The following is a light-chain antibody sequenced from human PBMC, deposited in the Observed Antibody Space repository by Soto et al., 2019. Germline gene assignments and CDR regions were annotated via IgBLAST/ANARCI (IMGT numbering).Light chain of an antibody. CDR3: SAYAGRSHV. Sequence: QSALTQPPSASGSPGQSVAISCTGTSSDVGGYNYVSWYQQHPGKAPKLMIYEVNKRPSGVPDRFSGSKSGNTASLTVSGLEAEDEADYYCSAYAGRSHVIGTGA. CDR2: EVN. CDR1: SSDVGGYNY. V-gene: IGLV2-8*01. J-gene: IGLJ1*01.